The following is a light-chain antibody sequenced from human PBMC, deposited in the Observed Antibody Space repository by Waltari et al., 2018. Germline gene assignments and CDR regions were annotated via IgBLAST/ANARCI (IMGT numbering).Light chain of an antibody. CDR3: AAWEDKVNPHYV. J-gene: IGLJ1*01. CDR2: NDN. V-gene: IGLV1-44*01. CDR1: YSNIGRNS. Sequence: QSVLTQPPSVSGTPGQRVTISCSGSYSNIGRNSVNWYQHFPGKAPNLLIYNDNEQPSGVPDRFSGSKSGSPATLAISGPQSEDEADYYCAAWEDKVNPHYVFGSGTKVTVL.